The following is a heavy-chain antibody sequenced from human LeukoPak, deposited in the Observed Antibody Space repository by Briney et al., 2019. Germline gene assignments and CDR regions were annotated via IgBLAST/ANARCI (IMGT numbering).Heavy chain of an antibody. CDR3: AKGGVTMIAN. CDR1: GFTFSSYG. CDR2: IRYDGSNK. V-gene: IGHV3-30*02. J-gene: IGHJ4*02. D-gene: IGHD3-22*01. Sequence: TGGSLRLSCAASGFTFSSYGMHWVRQAPGKGLEWVAFIRYDGSNKYYADSVKGRFTISRDNSKNTLYLQTNSLRAEDTAVYYCAKGGVTMIANWGQGTLVTVSS.